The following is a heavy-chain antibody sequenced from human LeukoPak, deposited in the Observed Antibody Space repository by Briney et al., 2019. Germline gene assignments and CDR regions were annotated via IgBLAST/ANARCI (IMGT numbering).Heavy chain of an antibody. V-gene: IGHV4-34*01. D-gene: IGHD3-10*01. CDR2: INHSGST. CDR1: GGSFSGYY. J-gene: IGHJ4*02. Sequence: NPSETLSLTCAVYGGSFSGYYWSWIRQPPGKGLEWIGEINHSGSTNYNPSLKSRVTISVDTSKNQFSLKLSSVTAADTAVYYCARIVLRMGGSRRSYYFDYWGQGTLVTVSS. CDR3: ARIVLRMGGSRRSYYFDY.